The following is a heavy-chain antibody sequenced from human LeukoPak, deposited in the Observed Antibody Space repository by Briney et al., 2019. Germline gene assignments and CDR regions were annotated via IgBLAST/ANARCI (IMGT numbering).Heavy chain of an antibody. CDR3: ARGRQYQLLFDY. CDR1: GGSISSYY. J-gene: IGHJ4*02. Sequence: SETLSLTCTVSGGSISSYYWSWIRKPPGKGLEWIGYIYYSGSTNYNPSLKSRVTISVDTSKNQFSLKLSSVTAADTAVYYCARGRQYQLLFDYWGQGTLVTVSS. V-gene: IGHV4-59*01. D-gene: IGHD2-2*01. CDR2: IYYSGST.